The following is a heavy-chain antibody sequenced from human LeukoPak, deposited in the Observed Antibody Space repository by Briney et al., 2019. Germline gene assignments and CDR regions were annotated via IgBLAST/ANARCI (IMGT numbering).Heavy chain of an antibody. CDR1: GFTFSDYY. Sequence: PGGSLRLSCEVSGFTFSDYYMSWIRQAPGKGLEWVSYISKSGTTINYADSVKGRFIISRKNANAKNSLHLQMNGLRAEDTAVYYCVRMDTTIITGWHFDVWGRGSLVTVSS. V-gene: IGHV3-11*04. J-gene: IGHJ2*01. CDR2: ISKSGTTI. D-gene: IGHD1-1*01. CDR3: VRMDTTIITGWHFDV.